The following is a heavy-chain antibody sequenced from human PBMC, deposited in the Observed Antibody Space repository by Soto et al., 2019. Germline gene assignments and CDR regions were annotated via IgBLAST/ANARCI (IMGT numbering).Heavy chain of an antibody. Sequence: GGSLRLSCAASGFTFSSYAMSGVRQAPGKGLECVSAISGSGGSTYYADSVKGRFTISRDNSKNTLYLQMNSLRAEDTAVYYCAKDSGYDFWSGYYIEVYYYGMDVWGQGTTVTVSS. CDR3: AKDSGYDFWSGYYIEVYYYGMDV. D-gene: IGHD3-3*01. CDR2: ISGSGGST. J-gene: IGHJ6*02. V-gene: IGHV3-23*01. CDR1: GFTFSSYA.